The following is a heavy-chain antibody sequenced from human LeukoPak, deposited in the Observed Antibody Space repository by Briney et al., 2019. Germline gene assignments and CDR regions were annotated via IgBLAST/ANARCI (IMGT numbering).Heavy chain of an antibody. Sequence: GGSLRLSCAASGFSFSSYSMSWVRQAPRKGLEWVSYISSSSSTIYYADCVKGRFTISRDNAKNSLYLQMNSLRAEDTAVYYCARETETNWFDPWGQGTLVTVSS. CDR3: ARETETNWFDP. D-gene: IGHD2-21*02. J-gene: IGHJ5*02. CDR1: GFSFSSYS. CDR2: ISSSSSTI. V-gene: IGHV3-48*01.